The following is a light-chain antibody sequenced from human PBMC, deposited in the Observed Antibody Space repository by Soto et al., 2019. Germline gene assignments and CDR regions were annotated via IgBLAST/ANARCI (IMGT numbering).Light chain of an antibody. Sequence: DIQMTQSPSSLSASVGDRVTITCRASQSISTYLNWYQQKPGKAPRLLTFAATRLQRGVPSRFTGSGSGTDFTLTINSLQPEDFASYYCQQSYTTLMWTFGQGTKVDIK. CDR3: QQSYTTLMWT. CDR1: QSISTY. V-gene: IGKV1-39*01. CDR2: AAT. J-gene: IGKJ1*01.